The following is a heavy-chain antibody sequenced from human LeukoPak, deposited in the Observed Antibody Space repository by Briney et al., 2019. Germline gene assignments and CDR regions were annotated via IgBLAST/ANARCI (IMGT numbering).Heavy chain of an antibody. V-gene: IGHV1-2*04. J-gene: IGHJ1*01. CDR2: INPNSGGT. CDR3: ARSTGYSSSWYGDSEYFQH. Sequence: ASVKASCKASGYTFTGYYMHWVRQAPGQGLEWMGWINPNSGGTNYAQKFQGWVTMTRDTSISTAYMELSRLRSDDTAVYYCARSTGYSSSWYGDSEYFQHWGQGTLVTVSS. CDR1: GYTFTGYY. D-gene: IGHD6-13*01.